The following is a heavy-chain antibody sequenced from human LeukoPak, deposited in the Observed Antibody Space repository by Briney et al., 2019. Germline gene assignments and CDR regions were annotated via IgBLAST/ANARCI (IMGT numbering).Heavy chain of an antibody. CDR1: GFTFTAYA. D-gene: IGHD3-16*01. V-gene: IGHV3-30*04. CDR3: ARASHGNYVWGSADY. J-gene: IGHJ4*02. CDR2: LAYDGTNE. Sequence: PGGSLRLSCAASGFTFTAYAMHWVRQAPGKGLEWVALLAYDGTNEAYTNSVKGRFTISRDNSKNTVFLQMDNLRLDDTAVYYCARASHGNYVWGSADYWGQGTLVTVS.